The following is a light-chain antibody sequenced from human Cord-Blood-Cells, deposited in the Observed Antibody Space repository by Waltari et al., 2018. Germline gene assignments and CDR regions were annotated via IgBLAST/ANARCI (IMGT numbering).Light chain of an antibody. CDR2: GAS. Sequence: EIVLTQSPGTLSFSPGERATLSCRASQSVSSIYLAWYQQKPGQAPRLLIYGASSRATGIPDRFSGSGSGTDFTLTISRLEPEDFAVYYCQQYGSSPMYTFGQGTKLEIK. V-gene: IGKV3-20*01. CDR3: QQYGSSPMYT. CDR1: QSVSSIY. J-gene: IGKJ2*01.